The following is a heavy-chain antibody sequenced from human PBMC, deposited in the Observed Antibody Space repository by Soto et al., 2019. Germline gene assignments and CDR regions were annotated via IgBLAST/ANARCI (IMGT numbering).Heavy chain of an antibody. Sequence: KPSETLSLTCAVYGASLSDNYCNWLRQPPGKGLEWIGEINHSGNTNYNPSLRSRVTISIDTSKNQLSLNLRSVSAADTAVYYCARGRGEFDAWGRGTPVTVSS. V-gene: IGHV4-34*01. CDR2: INHSGNT. J-gene: IGHJ5*02. CDR3: ARGRGEFDA. CDR1: GASLSDNY. D-gene: IGHD2-21*01.